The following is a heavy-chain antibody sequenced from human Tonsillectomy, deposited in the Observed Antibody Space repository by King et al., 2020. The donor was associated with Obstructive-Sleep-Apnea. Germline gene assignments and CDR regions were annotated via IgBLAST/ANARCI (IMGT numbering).Heavy chain of an antibody. D-gene: IGHD3/OR15-3a*01. CDR1: GFTFNSFG. J-gene: IGHJ6*02. CDR3: ARDSPLRTGNYYGMDV. CDR2: IWYGGSNK. Sequence: VQLVESGGGVVQPGRSLRLSCAASGFTFNSFGMDWVRQAPGKGLEWVAFIWYGGSNKYYVYSVKGRFTISRDNSKNTLYLQMNSLRAEDTAVYYCARDSPLRTGNYYGMDVWGQGTTVTVSS. V-gene: IGHV3-33*01.